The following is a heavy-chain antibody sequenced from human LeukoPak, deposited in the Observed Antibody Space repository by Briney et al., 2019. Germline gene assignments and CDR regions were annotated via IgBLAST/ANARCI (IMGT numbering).Heavy chain of an antibody. CDR1: GGSISSYY. D-gene: IGHD2-2*02. CDR3: ARVGCSSTSCSTNYGMDV. Sequence: SETLSLTCTVSGGSISSYYWSWIRQPPGKGLEWIGHIYYSGSTHYNPSLKSRVTISVDTSKNQFSLKVSSATAADTAVYYCARVGCSSTSCSTNYGMDVWSQGTTVTVSS. CDR2: IYYSGST. V-gene: IGHV4-59*01. J-gene: IGHJ6*02.